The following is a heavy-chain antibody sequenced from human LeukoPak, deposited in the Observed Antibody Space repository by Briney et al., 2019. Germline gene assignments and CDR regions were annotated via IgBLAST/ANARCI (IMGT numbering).Heavy chain of an antibody. CDR3: ARATYGSEFDP. D-gene: IGHD3-10*01. CDR1: GYTFTGYV. CDR2: INTNSGGT. V-gene: IGHV1-2*06. Sequence: GASVKVSRKASGYTFTGYVMHWVRQAPGPGLEWMGRINTNSGGTNYAQKFQGRVTMTRDTSISTAYMELSSLTSDDTAVYYCARATYGSEFDPWGQGTLVTVSS. J-gene: IGHJ5*02.